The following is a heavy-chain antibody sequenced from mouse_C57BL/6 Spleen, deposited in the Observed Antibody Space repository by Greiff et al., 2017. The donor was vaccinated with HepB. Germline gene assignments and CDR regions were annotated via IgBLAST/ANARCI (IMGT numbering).Heavy chain of an antibody. CDR3: ARSYGPPFAY. D-gene: IGHD1-1*02. V-gene: IGHV1-64*01. CDR2: IHPNSGST. CDR1: GYTFTSYW. J-gene: IGHJ3*01. Sequence: KQSGAELVKPGASVKLSCKASGYTFTSYWMHWVKQRPGQGLEWIGMIHPNSGSTNYNEKFKSKATLTVDKSSSTAYMQLSSLTSEDSAVYYCARSYGPPFAYWGQGTLVTVSA.